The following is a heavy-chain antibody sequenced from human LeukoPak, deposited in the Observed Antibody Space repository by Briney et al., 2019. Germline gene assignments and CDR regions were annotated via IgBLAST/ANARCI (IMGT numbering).Heavy chain of an antibody. J-gene: IGHJ4*02. CDR3: ARDRRRWYYNFDY. Sequence: GGSLRLSCAASGFTFSSYAMHWVRQAPGKGLEWVAVISYDGSNKYYADSVKGRFTISRDNSKNTLYLQMNSLRAEDTAVYYCARDRRRWYYNFDYWGQGTLVTVSS. CDR2: ISYDGSNK. D-gene: IGHD6-13*01. CDR1: GFTFSSYA. V-gene: IGHV3-30*04.